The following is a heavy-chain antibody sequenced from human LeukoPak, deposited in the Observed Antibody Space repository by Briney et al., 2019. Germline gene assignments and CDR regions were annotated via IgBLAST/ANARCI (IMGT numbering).Heavy chain of an antibody. V-gene: IGHV1-18*01. Sequence: ASVKVSCKAPGYTFTSYGISWVRQAPGQGLEWMGWNSAYNGNTNYAQKLQGRVTMTTDTSTTTASMDLRSLRSDDTAVYYCARDLHDSSGYPTYFDYWGQGTLVTVSS. J-gene: IGHJ4*02. CDR1: GYTFTSYG. CDR2: NSAYNGNT. CDR3: ARDLHDSSGYPTYFDY. D-gene: IGHD3-22*01.